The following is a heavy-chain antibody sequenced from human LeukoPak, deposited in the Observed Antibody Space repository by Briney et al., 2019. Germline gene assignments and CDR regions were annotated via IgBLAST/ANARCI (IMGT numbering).Heavy chain of an antibody. V-gene: IGHV3-23*01. Sequence: GGALRLSCAASGFTFSNYAMTWVRQVPGKGLQWVSLISDSGGATYYADSVRGRFTISRGNSKNTLYLQMNSLRADDTAMYYCAKGDCGIDCSVFDYWGRGTLVSVSS. D-gene: IGHD2-21*02. CDR3: AKGDCGIDCSVFDY. J-gene: IGHJ4*02. CDR2: ISDSGGAT. CDR1: GFTFSNYA.